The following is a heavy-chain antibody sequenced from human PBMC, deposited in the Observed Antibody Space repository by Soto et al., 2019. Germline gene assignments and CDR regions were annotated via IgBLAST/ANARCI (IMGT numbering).Heavy chain of an antibody. CDR1: GFTFSSYA. V-gene: IGHV1-69*06. CDR3: VRDNGAYYADFIA. D-gene: IGHD3-22*01. Sequence: QVQLVQSGAEVKKPGSSVTVSCKASGFTFSSYAISWVRQAPGQGLEWMGGIIPFFGTPNYAQRFQGRLTIAADRSTSTTYMELSSLRPEDTALYYCVRDNGAYYADFIAWGQGTLVTVSS. J-gene: IGHJ5*02. CDR2: IIPFFGTP.